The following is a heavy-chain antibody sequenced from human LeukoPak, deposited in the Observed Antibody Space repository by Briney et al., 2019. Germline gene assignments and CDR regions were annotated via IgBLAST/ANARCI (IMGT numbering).Heavy chain of an antibody. Sequence: KPSETLSLTCAVYGGSFSGYYWSWIRQPPGKGLEWIGEINHSGSTNYNPSLKSRVTISVDTSKNQFSLKLSSVTAADTAVYYCARSPGVGAHLRFPFDYWGQGTLVTVSS. CDR2: INHSGST. D-gene: IGHD1-26*01. J-gene: IGHJ4*02. V-gene: IGHV4-34*01. CDR1: GGSFSGYY. CDR3: ARSPGVGAHLRFPFDY.